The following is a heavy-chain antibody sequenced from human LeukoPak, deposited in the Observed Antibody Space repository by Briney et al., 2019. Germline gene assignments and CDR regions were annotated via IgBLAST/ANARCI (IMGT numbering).Heavy chain of an antibody. D-gene: IGHD3-10*01. Sequence: KAGGSLRLSCAASGFTFSDYYMSWIRQAPGKGLEWVSYISSSGSTIYYADSVKGRFTISRDNAKNSLYLQMNSLRAEDTAVYYCARVEARYYGSGSYYNVWTLDYWGQGTLVTVSS. CDR3: ARVEARYYGSGSYYNVWTLDY. CDR2: ISSSGSTI. J-gene: IGHJ4*02. CDR1: GFTFSDYY. V-gene: IGHV3-11*01.